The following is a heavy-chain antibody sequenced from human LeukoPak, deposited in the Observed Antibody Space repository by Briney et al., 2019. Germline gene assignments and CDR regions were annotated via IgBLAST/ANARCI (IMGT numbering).Heavy chain of an antibody. CDR1: GGSISSSGYY. J-gene: IGHJ4*02. Sequence: SETLSLTCTVSGGSISSSGYYWSWLRQHPGKGLEWIGYIYYSGTTYYDPSLKSRVTISVDTSKNQFSLKLFSVTAADTAVYYCAREDYYDSSGYLDYWGQGTLVTVSS. V-gene: IGHV4-31*03. D-gene: IGHD3-22*01. CDR3: AREDYYDSSGYLDY. CDR2: IYYSGTT.